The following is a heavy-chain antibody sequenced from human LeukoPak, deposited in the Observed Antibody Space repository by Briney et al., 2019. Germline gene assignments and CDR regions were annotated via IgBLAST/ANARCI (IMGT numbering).Heavy chain of an antibody. J-gene: IGHJ4*02. Sequence: GGSLRLSCAASGFRFDDYGMSWVRQAPGKGLEWVSGINWNGGSTNYADSVKGRFTISRDNAKNSLNLQMNSLRVEDTAFYYCTRDLFPTSSSLDFWGQGTLATVSS. CDR2: INWNGGST. D-gene: IGHD2-2*01. V-gene: IGHV3-20*04. CDR3: TRDLFPTSSSLDF. CDR1: GFRFDDYG.